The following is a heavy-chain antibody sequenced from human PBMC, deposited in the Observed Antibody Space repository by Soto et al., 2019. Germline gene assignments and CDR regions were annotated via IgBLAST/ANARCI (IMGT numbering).Heavy chain of an antibody. CDR3: ARYAYGSGNDCNIDY. CDR2: IHHSGST. J-gene: IGHJ4*02. D-gene: IGHD3-10*01. V-gene: IGHV4-4*02. Sequence: SETLSLTCAVSGGSISSMNWWSWVRQSPGKGLEWIGEIHHSGSTNYNPSLKSRVTISVDNSKNHFSLKLSSVTAADTAVYFCARYAYGSGNDCNIDYWGQGTLVTVSS. CDR1: GGSISSMNW.